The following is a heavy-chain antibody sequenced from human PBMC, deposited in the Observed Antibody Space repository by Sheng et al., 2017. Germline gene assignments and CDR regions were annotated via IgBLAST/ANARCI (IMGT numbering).Heavy chain of an antibody. CDR1: GYTFNTYG. V-gene: IGHV1-18*01. J-gene: IGHJ4*02. Sequence: QVQLVQSGAEVKKPGASVKVSCKASGYTFNTYGISWVRQAPGQGLEWMGWINPYNGNIDYTQKLQGRVTLTTDTPTSTAYMELRSLRSDDTAVYYCARDSWGSSFGWDYWGQGTLVTVSS. CDR2: INPYNGNI. CDR3: ARDSWGSSFGWDY. D-gene: IGHD3-16*01.